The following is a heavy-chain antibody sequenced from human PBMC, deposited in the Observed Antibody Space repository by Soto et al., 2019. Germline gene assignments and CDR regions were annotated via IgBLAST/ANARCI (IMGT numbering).Heavy chain of an antibody. CDR1: GFTFSSYW. CDR3: AREAELLWFGELSLNWFGP. V-gene: IGHV3-7*01. J-gene: IGHJ5*02. D-gene: IGHD3-10*01. Sequence: GGSLRLSCAASGFTFSSYWMSWVRQAPGKGLEWVANIKQDGSEKYYVDSVKGRFTISRDNAKNSLYLQMNSLRAEDTAVYYCAREAELLWFGELSLNWFGPWGQGTLVTVSS. CDR2: IKQDGSEK.